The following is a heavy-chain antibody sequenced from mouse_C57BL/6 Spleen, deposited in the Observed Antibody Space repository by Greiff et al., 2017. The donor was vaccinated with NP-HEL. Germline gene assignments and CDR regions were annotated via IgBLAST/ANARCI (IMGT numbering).Heavy chain of an antibody. Sequence: EVKLQESGPGLVKPSQSLSLTCSVTGYSITSGYYWNWIRQFPGNKLAWMGYISYDGSNNYNPSLKNRISITRDTSKNQFFLKLNSVTTEDTATYYCARIGSYYFDYWGQGTTLTVSS. V-gene: IGHV3-6*01. CDR3: ARIGSYYFDY. D-gene: IGHD3-1*01. CDR1: GYSITSGYY. J-gene: IGHJ2*01. CDR2: ISYDGSN.